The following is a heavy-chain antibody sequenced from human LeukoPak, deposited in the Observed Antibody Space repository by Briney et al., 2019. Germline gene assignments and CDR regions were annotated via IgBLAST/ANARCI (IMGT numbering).Heavy chain of an antibody. Sequence: SETLSLTCTVSGGSISSYYWSWIRQPPGKGMEWIASIYYSGSTYYNSSLKSRVTISADTSKNQLSLKLSSVTAADTAVYYCATTGPIVVSYWGQGTLVTVSS. V-gene: IGHV4-59*05. CDR3: ATTGPIVVSY. CDR1: GGSISSYY. D-gene: IGHD3-22*01. CDR2: IYYSGST. J-gene: IGHJ4*02.